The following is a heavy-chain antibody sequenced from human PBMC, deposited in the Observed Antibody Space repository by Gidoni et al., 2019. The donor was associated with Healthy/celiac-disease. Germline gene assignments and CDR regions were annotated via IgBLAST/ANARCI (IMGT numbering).Heavy chain of an antibody. Sequence: QLQLQESVPGLVKPSETLSLTCTVSGGSISSSSYYWGWLRQPPGKGLEWIGSIYYSGSTYYNPSIKSRVTISVDTSKNQFSLKLSSVTAADTAVYYCARLGYYYYGMDVWGQGTTVTVSS. CDR3: ARLGYYYYGMDV. CDR2: IYYSGST. J-gene: IGHJ6*02. CDR1: GGSISSSSYY. V-gene: IGHV4-39*01.